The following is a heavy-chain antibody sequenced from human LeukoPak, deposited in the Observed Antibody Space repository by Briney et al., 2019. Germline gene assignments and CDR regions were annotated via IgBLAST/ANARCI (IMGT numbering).Heavy chain of an antibody. CDR1: GGSFSGYY. J-gene: IGHJ4*02. Sequence: SGTLSLTCAVYGGSFSGYYWSWIRQPPGKGLEWIGEINHSGSTNYNPSLKSRVAISVDTSKNQFSLKLSSVTAADTAVYYCARGRRYYYGSGQVTIFDYWGQGTLVTVSS. V-gene: IGHV4-34*01. CDR3: ARGRRYYYGSGQVTIFDY. D-gene: IGHD3-10*01. CDR2: INHSGST.